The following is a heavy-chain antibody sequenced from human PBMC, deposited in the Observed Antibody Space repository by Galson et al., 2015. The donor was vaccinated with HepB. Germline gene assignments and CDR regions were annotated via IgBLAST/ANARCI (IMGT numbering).Heavy chain of an antibody. CDR2: IVVGSGNT. Sequence: SVKVSCKASGFTFTSSAVQWVRQARGQRLEWIGWIVVGSGNTNYAQKFQERVTITRDMSTSTAYMGLSSLRSEDTAVYYCAARTGSIVVVINPDDAFDIWGQGTMVTVSS. J-gene: IGHJ3*02. CDR1: GFTFTSSA. CDR3: AARTGSIVVVINPDDAFDI. D-gene: IGHD3-22*01. V-gene: IGHV1-58*01.